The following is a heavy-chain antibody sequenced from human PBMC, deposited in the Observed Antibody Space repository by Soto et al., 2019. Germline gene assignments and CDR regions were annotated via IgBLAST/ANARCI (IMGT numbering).Heavy chain of an antibody. J-gene: IGHJ4*02. CDR1: NYSISSGYY. CDR3: ARVAFGTIDY. V-gene: IGHV4-38-2*02. D-gene: IGHD1-1*01. CDR2: MYHSGTT. Sequence: SETLSLTCTVSNYSISSGYYWGWIRQSPGEGLEWIVSMYHSGTTYYNPSLKSRVTISIDTSKNQFSLKLTSVTSADTAVYFCARVAFGTIDYWGQGTLVTVSS.